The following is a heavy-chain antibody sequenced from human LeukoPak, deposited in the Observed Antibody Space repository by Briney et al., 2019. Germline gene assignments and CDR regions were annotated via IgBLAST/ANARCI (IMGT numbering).Heavy chain of an antibody. CDR2: INAGNGNT. CDR1: GYTFTSYA. Sequence: ASVKVSCKASGYTFTSYAMHWVRQAPGQRLEWMGWINAGNGNTIYSQKLQGRVTITRDTSASTAYMELSSLRSEDTAVYYCARVFPAAGPYWFDPWGQGTLVTVSS. V-gene: IGHV1-3*01. D-gene: IGHD6-13*01. CDR3: ARVFPAAGPYWFDP. J-gene: IGHJ5*02.